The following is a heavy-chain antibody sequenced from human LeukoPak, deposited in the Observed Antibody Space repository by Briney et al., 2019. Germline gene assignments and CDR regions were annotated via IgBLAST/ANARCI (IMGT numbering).Heavy chain of an antibody. CDR2: ISSSGSTI. CDR1: GFTFSDYY. D-gene: IGHD3-3*01. V-gene: IGHV3-11*04. CDR3: ARVHYDFWRGYYNPDYYYYMDV. J-gene: IGHJ6*03. Sequence: GGSLRLSCAVSGFTFSDYYMSWIRQAPGKGLEWVSYISSSGSTIYYADSVKGRFTISRDNAKNSLYLQMNSLRAEDTAVYYCARVHYDFWRGYYNPDYYYYMDVWGKGTTVTVSS.